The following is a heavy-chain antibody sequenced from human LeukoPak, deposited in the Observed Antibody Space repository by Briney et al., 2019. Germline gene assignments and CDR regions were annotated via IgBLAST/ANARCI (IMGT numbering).Heavy chain of an antibody. J-gene: IGHJ6*02. D-gene: IGHD3-10*01. CDR2: IYHSGDT. CDR1: GYSISSGYY. Sequence: SETLSLTCTVSGYSISSGYYWGWIRQPPGKGLEWIGSIYHSGDTNYNPSLKSRVTTSVDKSKNQFSLQLSSVTAADTAVYFCARRTRWVGESITYYGVDVWGQGTTVTVSS. CDR3: ARRTRWVGESITYYGVDV. V-gene: IGHV4-38-2*02.